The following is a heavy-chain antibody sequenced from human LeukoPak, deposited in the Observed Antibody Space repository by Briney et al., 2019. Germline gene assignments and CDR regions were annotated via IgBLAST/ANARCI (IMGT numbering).Heavy chain of an antibody. J-gene: IGHJ4*02. CDR2: ISGSGGST. CDR1: GFTFSSYA. D-gene: IGHD1-1*01. V-gene: IGHV3-23*01. CDR3: ARVWKGNYYDY. Sequence: GGSLRLSCAASGFTFSSYAMSWVRQAPGKGLEWVSAISGSGGSTYYADSVTGRSTISRDNSKNTLYLQMNSLRAEDTAIYYCARVWKGNYYDYWGQGTLVTVSS.